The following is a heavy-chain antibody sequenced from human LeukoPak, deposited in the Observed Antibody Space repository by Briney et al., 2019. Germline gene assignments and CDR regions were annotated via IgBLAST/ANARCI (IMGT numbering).Heavy chain of an antibody. D-gene: IGHD3-22*01. Sequence: SETLSLTCTVSGPPIYSYYWSWIRQTAGKGLEWIGRLYPGVSTNYNPSLKSRVTMSVDTSKNQFALKLSAVTAADTAVYYCARLKFYDSTGYSPGHYMDVWGKGTTVTVSS. V-gene: IGHV4-4*07. CDR1: GPPIYSYY. CDR2: LYPGVST. J-gene: IGHJ6*03. CDR3: ARLKFYDSTGYSPGHYMDV.